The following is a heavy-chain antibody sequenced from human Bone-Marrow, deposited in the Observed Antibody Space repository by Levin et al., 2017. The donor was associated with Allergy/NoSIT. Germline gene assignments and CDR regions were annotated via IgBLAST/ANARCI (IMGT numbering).Heavy chain of an antibody. Sequence: LAGGSLRLSCAASGVTVSNNYMAWVRQAPGRGLEWVSLIYSAGESRYADSVRGRFTISRDSATNTVYLEMKSLRAEDTAIYYCARNVPVTDLGYWGRGTLVTVSS. CDR2: IYSAGES. V-gene: IGHV3-53*01. D-gene: IGHD1-14*01. J-gene: IGHJ4*02. CDR3: ARNVPVTDLGY. CDR1: GVTVSNNY.